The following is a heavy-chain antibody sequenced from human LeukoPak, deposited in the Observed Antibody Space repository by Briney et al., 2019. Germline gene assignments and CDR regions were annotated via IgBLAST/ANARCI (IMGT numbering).Heavy chain of an antibody. Sequence: KTGGSLRLSCAASGFTFSSYSMNWVRQAPGKGLEWVSSISSSSSYIYYADSVKGRFTISRDNAKNSLHLQMNSLRAEDTAVYYCARDSYYYDSSGYHRYYYYMDVWGKGTTVTVSS. CDR1: GFTFSSYS. CDR3: ARDSYYYDSSGYHRYYYYMDV. D-gene: IGHD3-22*01. V-gene: IGHV3-21*01. CDR2: ISSSSSYI. J-gene: IGHJ6*03.